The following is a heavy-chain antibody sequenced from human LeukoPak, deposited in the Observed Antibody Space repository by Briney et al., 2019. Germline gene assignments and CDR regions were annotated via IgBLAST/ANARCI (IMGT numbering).Heavy chain of an antibody. CDR3: ARKGAGTSASHFDY. CDR1: GFTFSTHE. J-gene: IGHJ4*02. D-gene: IGHD6-19*01. CDR2: ISSSGSTI. Sequence: GGSLRLSCAASGFTFSTHEMNWVRQAPGKGLEWVSYISSSGSTIYYADSVKGRFTISRDNAENSLYLQMDSLRTEDTAVYYCARKGAGTSASHFDYWGQGTLVTVSS. V-gene: IGHV3-48*03.